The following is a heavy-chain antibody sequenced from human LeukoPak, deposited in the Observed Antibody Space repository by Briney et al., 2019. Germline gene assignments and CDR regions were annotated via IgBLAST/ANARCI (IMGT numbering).Heavy chain of an antibody. D-gene: IGHD2-2*01. CDR2: INPSGGST. J-gene: IGHJ4*02. Sequence: GASVKVSCKASGYTFTSYYMHWVRQAPGQGLEWMGIINPSGGSTSYAQKFQGRVTMTRDMSTSTVYMELSSLRSEDTAVYYCARGYCSSTSCYAGSTPFDYWGQGTLVTVSS. CDR3: ARGYCSSTSCYAGSTPFDY. V-gene: IGHV1-46*01. CDR1: GYTFTSYY.